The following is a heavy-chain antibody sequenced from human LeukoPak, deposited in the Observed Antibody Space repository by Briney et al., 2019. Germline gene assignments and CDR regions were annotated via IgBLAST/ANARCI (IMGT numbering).Heavy chain of an antibody. CDR3: AKKIRAGVAVADTLSPFDF. V-gene: IGHV3-23*01. Sequence: GGSLRLSCAASGFTFSNAWMSWVRQAPGKGLEWVSAISGSGGRTYYADSVKGRLTISRDNSKNTLYLQMNSLRAEDTAVYYCAKKIRAGVAVADTLSPFDFWGQGTLITVSS. CDR2: ISGSGGRT. J-gene: IGHJ4*02. CDR1: GFTFSNAW. D-gene: IGHD6-19*01.